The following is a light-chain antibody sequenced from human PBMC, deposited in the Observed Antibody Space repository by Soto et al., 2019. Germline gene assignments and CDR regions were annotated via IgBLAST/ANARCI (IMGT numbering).Light chain of an antibody. V-gene: IGLV2-14*03. Sequence: QSVLTQPASVSGSPGQSITISCTGTTSDIGGYNYVSWYRHPPGKPPQVMIYDVSNRRSGISDRFSGSKSGNTASLTISGLQAEDEGDYYCSSYTSNSTLIFGGGTKVTAL. CDR2: DVS. CDR1: TSDIGGYNY. J-gene: IGLJ2*01. CDR3: SSYTSNSTLI.